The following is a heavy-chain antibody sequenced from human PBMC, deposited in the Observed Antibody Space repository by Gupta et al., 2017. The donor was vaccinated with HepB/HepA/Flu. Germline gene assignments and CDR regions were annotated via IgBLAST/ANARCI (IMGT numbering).Heavy chain of an antibody. D-gene: IGHD3-16*01. CDR2: ISYDGSNK. CDR3: ARAATFGNFDL. Sequence: QVQLVESGGGVVQPGRSLSLPCAASGFTFSSYAMHWVRQAPGKGLEWVAVISYDGSNKYYADSVKGRFTISRDNSKNTLYLQMNSLRAEDTAVYYCARAATFGNFDLWGRGTLVTVSS. CDR1: GFTFSSYA. V-gene: IGHV3-30-3*01. J-gene: IGHJ2*01.